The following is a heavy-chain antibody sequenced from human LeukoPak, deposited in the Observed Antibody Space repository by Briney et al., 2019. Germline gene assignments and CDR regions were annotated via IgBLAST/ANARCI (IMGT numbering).Heavy chain of an antibody. J-gene: IGHJ6*02. CDR1: GFTFSAYY. V-gene: IGHV3-11*06. D-gene: IGHD2-8*02. CDR3: TRVQAGRSGLMDV. CDR2: ITSGSLYT. Sequence: GGSLRLSCAASGFTFSAYYMSWIRQAPGKGLEWVSYITSGSLYTNYADSVKGRFTISRDNAKNTVYLQMNSLRAENTALYYCTRVQAGRSGLMDVWGRGTTVTVSS.